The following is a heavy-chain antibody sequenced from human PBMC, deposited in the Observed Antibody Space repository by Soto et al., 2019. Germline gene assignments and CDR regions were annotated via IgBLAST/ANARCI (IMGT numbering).Heavy chain of an antibody. CDR3: ARGGSEGGLDV. CDR1: GASISTYY. CDR2: LYYSGNT. Sequence: QMQLQESGPGVVKPSETLSLTCTVSGASISTYYWTWIRQAPGKGLEWIGYLYYSGNTNYNPSLKSRVNMSVDTSKNHFYLPLTSATAADTAVYFCARGGSEGGLDVWGQGTTVAVSS. J-gene: IGHJ6*02. V-gene: IGHV4-59*01. D-gene: IGHD3-10*01.